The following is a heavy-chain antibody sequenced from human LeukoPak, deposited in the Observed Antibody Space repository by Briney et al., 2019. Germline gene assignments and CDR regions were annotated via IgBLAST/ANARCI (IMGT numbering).Heavy chain of an antibody. D-gene: IGHD1-1*01. Sequence: GGSLRLSCAASGFTFSSYWMTWVRQAPGKGLEWVANIKQDASERYYVDSVKGRFTISRDNAKNSLYLQMNSLRTEDTAVYYCATPTAGTWHFDYWGQGTLVTVSS. CDR1: GFTFSSYW. CDR3: ATPTAGTWHFDY. CDR2: IKQDASER. V-gene: IGHV3-7*01. J-gene: IGHJ4*02.